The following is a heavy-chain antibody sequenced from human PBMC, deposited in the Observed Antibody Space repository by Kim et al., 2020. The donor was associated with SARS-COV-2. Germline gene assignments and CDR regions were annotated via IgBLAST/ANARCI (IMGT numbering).Heavy chain of an antibody. Sequence: GESLKISCKGSGYSFTSYWISWVRQMPGKGLEWMGRIDPSDSYTNYSPSFQGHVTISADKSISTAYLQWSSLKASDTAMYYCALGGLGDYYYYGMDVWGQGTTVTVSS. CDR1: GYSFTSYW. V-gene: IGHV5-10-1*01. J-gene: IGHJ6*02. CDR2: IDPSDSYT. CDR3: ALGGLGDYYYYGMDV. D-gene: IGHD1-26*01.